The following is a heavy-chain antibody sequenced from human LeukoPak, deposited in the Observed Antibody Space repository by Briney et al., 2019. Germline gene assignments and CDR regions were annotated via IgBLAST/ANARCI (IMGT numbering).Heavy chain of an antibody. Sequence: ASVKVSCKASGYTFSNYHIHWVRQAPGPGIEWMGIINPRYGSTTYAQKFQGRVTTTRVMSTSTVYMELSSLRSEDTAVYYCAREEARDGSTGYYFDYWGQGTLVTVSS. J-gene: IGHJ4*02. CDR1: GYTFSNYH. CDR3: AREEARDGSTGYYFDY. D-gene: IGHD5-24*01. V-gene: IGHV1-46*01. CDR2: INPRYGST.